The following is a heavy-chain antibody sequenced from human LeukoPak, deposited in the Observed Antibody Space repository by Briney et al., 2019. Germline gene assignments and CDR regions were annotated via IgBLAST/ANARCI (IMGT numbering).Heavy chain of an antibody. D-gene: IGHD3-22*01. CDR2: IYHSGST. CDR1: AGAISSYY. J-gene: IGHJ6*03. CDR3: ARDRADYDSSGYLRDRNYYYFYMDV. V-gene: IGHV4-59*01. Sequence: SETLSLTCTVSAGAISSYYWRWIRQPTGKAQKWLGDIYHSGSTNYNPSLKSRLTISVDTSKNQFSLKLSSVTAADTAVYYCARDRADYDSSGYLRDRNYYYFYMDVWGKGTTVTVSS.